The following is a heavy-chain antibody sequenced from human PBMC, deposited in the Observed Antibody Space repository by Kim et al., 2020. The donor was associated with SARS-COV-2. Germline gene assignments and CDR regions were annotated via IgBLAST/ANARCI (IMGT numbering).Heavy chain of an antibody. CDR3: ARVSSGWYDAFDI. J-gene: IGHJ3*02. V-gene: IGHV4-34*01. Sequence: YNPSRKSRVTISVDTSKNQFSLKLSSVTAADTAVYYCARVSSGWYDAFDIWGQGTMVTVSS. D-gene: IGHD6-19*01.